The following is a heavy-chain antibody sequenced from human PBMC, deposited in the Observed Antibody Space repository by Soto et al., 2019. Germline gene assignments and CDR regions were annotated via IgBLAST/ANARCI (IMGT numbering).Heavy chain of an antibody. Sequence: PSETLSLTCTVSGGSISSGGYYWSWVRQAPGKGLEWVSAISGSGGSTYYADSVKGRFTISRDNSKNTLYLQMNSLRAEDTAVYYCAKEDNDVLDYWGQGTLVTVSS. CDR1: GGSISSGGYY. CDR3: AKEDNDVLDY. J-gene: IGHJ4*02. CDR2: ISGSGGST. V-gene: IGHV3-23*01. D-gene: IGHD3-16*01.